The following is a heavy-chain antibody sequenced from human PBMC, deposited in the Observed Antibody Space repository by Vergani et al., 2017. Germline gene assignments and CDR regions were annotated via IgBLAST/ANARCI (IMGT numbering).Heavy chain of an antibody. CDR2: LNHSGST. Sequence: QVQLQESGPGLVKPSETLSLTCTVSGYSISSGYYWGWIRQPPGKGLEWIGELNHSGSTNYNPSLKSRVTISVDTSKNQFSLKLSSVTAADTAVYYCARLVGATKSYYYYYMDVWGKGTTVTVSS. V-gene: IGHV4-38-2*02. CDR3: ARLVGATKSYYYYYMDV. D-gene: IGHD1-26*01. J-gene: IGHJ6*03. CDR1: GYSISSGYY.